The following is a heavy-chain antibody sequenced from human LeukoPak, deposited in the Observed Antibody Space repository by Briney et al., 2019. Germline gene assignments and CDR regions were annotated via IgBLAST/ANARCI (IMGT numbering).Heavy chain of an antibody. V-gene: IGHV1-24*01. D-gene: IGHD5-24*01. CDR2: FDPEDGER. Sequence: ASVKVSCKVSGYSLTEISMQWVRQAPGKGLEWMGGFDPEDGERMSAQKFQGRVTMTEDTSTDTAYMELSSLRPEDTAVYYCATDRDGYNYYLDSWGQGTLVTVPS. CDR3: ATDRDGYNYYLDS. CDR1: GYSLTEIS. J-gene: IGHJ4*02.